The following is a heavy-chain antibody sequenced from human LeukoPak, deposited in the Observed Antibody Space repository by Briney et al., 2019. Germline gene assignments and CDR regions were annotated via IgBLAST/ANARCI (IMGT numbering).Heavy chain of an antibody. CDR1: GDSVSSYY. Sequence: SETLSLTCSVSGDSVSSYYWSWIRQPAGKGLEWIGRIYTSGSTNYNPSLKSRVTISVDTSKNQFSLKLSSVTAADTAVYYCGRVRPYYDSSGYTPYYFDYWGQGTLVTVSS. CDR2: IYTSGST. V-gene: IGHV4-4*07. D-gene: IGHD3-22*01. J-gene: IGHJ4*02. CDR3: GRVRPYYDSSGYTPYYFDY.